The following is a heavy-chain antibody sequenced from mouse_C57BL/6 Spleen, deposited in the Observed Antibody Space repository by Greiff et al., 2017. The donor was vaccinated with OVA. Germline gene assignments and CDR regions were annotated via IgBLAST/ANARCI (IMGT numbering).Heavy chain of an antibody. CDR3: TSPAYYYGSSYGYFDV. Sequence: EVQRVESGEGLVKPVGSLKLSCAASGFTFSIYAMSWVRQTPEKRLEWVAYISSGGDYIYYADTVKGRFTISRDNARNTLYLQMSSLKSEDTAMYYCTSPAYYYGSSYGYFDVWGTGTTVTVSS. D-gene: IGHD1-1*01. J-gene: IGHJ1*03. CDR2: ISSGGDYI. CDR1: GFTFSIYA. V-gene: IGHV5-9-1*02.